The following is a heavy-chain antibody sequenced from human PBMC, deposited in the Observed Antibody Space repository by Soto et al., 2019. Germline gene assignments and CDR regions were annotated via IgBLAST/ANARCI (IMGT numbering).Heavy chain of an antibody. V-gene: IGHV6-1*01. Sequence: PSQTLSLPCAICGDSVSNNGATCNFIRQSPSRGLEWLGRAYYRSRCLYDYATSVRGRITINPDTSRNQFSLQLNSVTPEDTAVYYCARDPPDFNSCFDYWGQGTPVTVPS. CDR1: GDSVSNNGAT. CDR3: ARDPPDFNSCFDY. CDR2: AYYRSRCLY. J-gene: IGHJ4*02. D-gene: IGHD4-4*01.